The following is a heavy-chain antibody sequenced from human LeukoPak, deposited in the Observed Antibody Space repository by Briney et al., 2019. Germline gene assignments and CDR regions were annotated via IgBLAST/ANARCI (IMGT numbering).Heavy chain of an antibody. CDR2: ISSDGSNK. J-gene: IGHJ4*02. CDR1: GFTFSSYA. CDR3: ARDRSLDY. V-gene: IGHV3-30*04. D-gene: IGHD5-24*01. Sequence: GGSLRLSCAASGFTFSSYAMHWVRQAPGKGLEWVAVISSDGSNKYYADSVKGRFTISRDNSKNTLYLQMNTLRAEDTAVYYCARDRSLDYWGQGTLVTVSS.